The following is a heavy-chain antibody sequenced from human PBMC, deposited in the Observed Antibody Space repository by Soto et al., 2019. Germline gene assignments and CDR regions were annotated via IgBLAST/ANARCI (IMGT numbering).Heavy chain of an antibody. V-gene: IGHV3-23*01. Sequence: LXLXCAASGFPFSSXAMSCVGQAPGNGLEWVSDISGSGRSTYYADSVKGRFTLSRDNANNSLYLQMNILRAEDTAVYYCWRDGGNYYYYGMDVWGQGTTVTVSS. D-gene: IGHD3-16*01. J-gene: IGHJ6*02. CDR1: GFPFSSXA. CDR2: ISGSGRST. CDR3: WRDGGNYYYYGMDV.